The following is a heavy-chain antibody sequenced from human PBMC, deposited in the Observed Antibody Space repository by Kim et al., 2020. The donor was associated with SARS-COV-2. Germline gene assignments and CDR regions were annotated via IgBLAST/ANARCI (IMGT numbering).Heavy chain of an antibody. D-gene: IGHD3-9*01. CDR2: IYPGDSDT. Sequence: GESLKISCKGSGYSFTSYWIGWVRQMPGKGLEWMGIIYPGDSDTRYSPSFQGQVTISADKSISTAYLQWSSLKASDTAMYYCARSDLPYYDILTGYYKGPYYFDYWGQGTLVTVSS. CDR1: GYSFTSYW. J-gene: IGHJ4*02. V-gene: IGHV5-51*01. CDR3: ARSDLPYYDILTGYYKGPYYFDY.